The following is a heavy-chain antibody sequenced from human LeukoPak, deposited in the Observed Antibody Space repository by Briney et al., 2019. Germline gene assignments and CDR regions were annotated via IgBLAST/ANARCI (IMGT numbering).Heavy chain of an antibody. CDR3: ATPRRHREVNPPRSYSYIDV. V-gene: IGHV4-34*01. Sequence: SETLSLTCTVSGYSITSAGYWSWIRQPPGKGLEWIGEINLGGTANYTPSLRRRVTISVDTSKNQGSLTLGSVTGADTAVYYWATPRRHREVNPPRSYSYIDVWGEGTTVTVSS. CDR1: GYSITSAGY. CDR2: INLGGTA. D-gene: IGHD1-14*01. J-gene: IGHJ6*03.